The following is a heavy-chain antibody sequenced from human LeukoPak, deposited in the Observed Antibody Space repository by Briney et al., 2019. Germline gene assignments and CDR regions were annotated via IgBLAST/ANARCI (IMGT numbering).Heavy chain of an antibody. CDR2: ISYDGSNK. V-gene: IGHV3-30*04. CDR3: ATTGYSSRNY. CDR1: EFTFSSYA. Sequence: GGSLRLSCAASEFTFSSYAMHWVRQAPGKGLEWVAVISYDGSNKYYADSVKGRFTISRDNSKNTLYLQMNSLRAEDTAVYYCATTGYSSRNYWGQGTLVTVSS. D-gene: IGHD6-13*01. J-gene: IGHJ4*02.